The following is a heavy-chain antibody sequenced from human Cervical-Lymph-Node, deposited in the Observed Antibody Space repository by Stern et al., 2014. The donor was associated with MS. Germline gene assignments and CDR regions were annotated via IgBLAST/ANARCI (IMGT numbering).Heavy chain of an antibody. CDR1: GGPFITHA. D-gene: IGHD5-24*01. Sequence: QLVQSGAEVRKPGSSVTGSRKASGGPFITHAFSWVRQAPGHGLEWIGGINPLFGSAHYAQKFQGRLTLIADKAATTANMKLNSLTTEDTAVYYCATDGEMTTIGLQYWGQGTLVAVSS. CDR2: INPLFGSA. V-gene: IGHV1-69*06. CDR3: ATDGEMTTIGLQY. J-gene: IGHJ4*02.